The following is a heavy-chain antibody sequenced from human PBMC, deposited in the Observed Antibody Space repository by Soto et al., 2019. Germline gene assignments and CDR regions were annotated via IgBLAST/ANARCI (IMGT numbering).Heavy chain of an antibody. V-gene: IGHV1-2*04. Sequence: ASVKVSCKASGYTFTGYYMHWVRQAPGQGLEWVGWINPNSGGTNYAQKFQGWVTMTRDTSISTAYMELSRLRSDDTAVYYCARWGNNVVPAAQNGMDVWGQGTTVTVSS. J-gene: IGHJ6*02. CDR1: GYTFTGYY. D-gene: IGHD2-2*01. CDR3: ARWGNNVVPAAQNGMDV. CDR2: INPNSGGT.